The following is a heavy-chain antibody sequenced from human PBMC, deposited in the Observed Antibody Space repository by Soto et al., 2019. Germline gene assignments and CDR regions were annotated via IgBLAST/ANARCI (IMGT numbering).Heavy chain of an antibody. CDR1: GFTFSFFA. V-gene: IGHV3-30-3*01. Sequence: QVQLVESGGGVVQPGRSLRLSCAASGFTFSFFAMHWVRQAPGKGLEWVAVVSKDGSNTYYADSVKGRFMISRDNPKNMLYLQMNNLRAEDTAVYYCARDIWWGPGVDAFDIWGQGTMVTVSP. J-gene: IGHJ3*02. CDR3: ARDIWWGPGVDAFDI. CDR2: VSKDGSNT. D-gene: IGHD1-26*01.